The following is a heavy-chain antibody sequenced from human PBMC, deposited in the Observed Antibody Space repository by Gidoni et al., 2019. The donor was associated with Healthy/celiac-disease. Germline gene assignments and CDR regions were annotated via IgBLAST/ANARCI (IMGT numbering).Heavy chain of an antibody. V-gene: IGHV3-23*01. CDR3: ANLEIDDSGYDYSVIGGNYCFDY. D-gene: IGHD5-12*01. CDR1: GFTFRRYA. J-gene: IGHJ4*02. Sequence: EVQLLEYGGGLVQTGGSLRLSCAASGFTFRRYALSWFGQAPGKGLGWVSAISGSGGSTYYADSVKRRFTISRDNSKTTLYLQMNSLRAEDTAVYYCANLEIDDSGYDYSVIGGNYCFDYWGQGTLVTVSS. CDR2: ISGSGGST.